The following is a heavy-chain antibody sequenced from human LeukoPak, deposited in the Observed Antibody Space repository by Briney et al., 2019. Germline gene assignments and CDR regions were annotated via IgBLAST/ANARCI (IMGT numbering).Heavy chain of an antibody. Sequence: GGSLRLSCAASGFTFSDYYMSWIRQVPGKGLEWLSGISRRDDTTYYTDSVKGRFTISRDNSNNTLYLQMNTLRADDTAVYYCSKATGPNSFRYIEYWGQGTLVTVSS. V-gene: IGHV3-23*01. CDR1: GFTFSDYY. CDR2: ISRRDDTT. D-gene: IGHD3-9*01. CDR3: SKATGPNSFRYIEY. J-gene: IGHJ4*02.